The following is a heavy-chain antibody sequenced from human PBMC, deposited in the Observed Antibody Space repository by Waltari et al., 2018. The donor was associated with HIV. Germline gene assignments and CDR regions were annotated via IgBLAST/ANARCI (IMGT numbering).Heavy chain of an antibody. J-gene: IGHJ6*02. CDR2: INPSGGST. CDR1: GYTFTSYY. D-gene: IGHD3-9*01. CDR3: ARGNPPPYYDILTVYGMDV. V-gene: IGHV1-46*01. Sequence: QVQLVQSGAEVKKPGASVKVSCKASGYTFTSYYMHWVRQAPGQGLEWMGIINPSGGSTSYAQKFQGRVTMTRDTSTSTVYMELSSLRSEDTAVYYCARGNPPPYYDILTVYGMDVWGQGTTVTVSS.